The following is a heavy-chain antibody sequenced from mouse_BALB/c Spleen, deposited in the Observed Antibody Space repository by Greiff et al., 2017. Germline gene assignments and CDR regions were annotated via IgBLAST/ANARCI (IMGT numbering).Heavy chain of an antibody. CDR3: AGYYGPAWFAY. V-gene: IGHV2-2*02. CDR1: GFSLTSYG. CDR2: IWSGGST. Sequence: QVQLQQSGPGLVQPSQSLSITCTVSGFSLTSYGVHWVRQSPGKGLEWLGVIWSGGSTDYNAAFISRLSISKDNSKSQVFFKMNSLQANDTAIYYCAGYYGPAWFAYWGQGTLVTVSA. J-gene: IGHJ3*01. D-gene: IGHD1-2*01.